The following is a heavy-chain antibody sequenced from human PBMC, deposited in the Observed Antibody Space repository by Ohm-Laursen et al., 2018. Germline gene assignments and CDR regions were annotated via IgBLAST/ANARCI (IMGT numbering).Heavy chain of an antibody. CDR1: GFTFSSYW. D-gene: IGHD2-21*02. CDR2: INSDGSST. CDR3: ARGCGGDCYLGPYYYYGMDV. V-gene: IGHV3-74*01. J-gene: IGHJ6*02. Sequence: SLRLSCSASGFTFSSYWMHWVRQAPGKGLVWVSRINSDGSSTSYADSVKGRFTISRDNAKNTLYLQMNSLRAEDTAVYYCARGCGGDCYLGPYYYYGMDVWGQGTTVTVSS.